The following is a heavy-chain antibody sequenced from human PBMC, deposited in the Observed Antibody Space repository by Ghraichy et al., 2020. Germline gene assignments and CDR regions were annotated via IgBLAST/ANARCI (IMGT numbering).Heavy chain of an antibody. V-gene: IGHV3-33*08. Sequence: LSLTCAASGFTFSDYGMHWVRQAPGKGLEWVAAIRLDGSDKYYADSVRGRFTISRDISTNTVDLQMSSLRAEDTTVYYCARDLFNHYFDYWGQGTPVTVSS. J-gene: IGHJ4*02. D-gene: IGHD3-10*02. CDR3: ARDLFNHYFDY. CDR1: GFTFSDYG. CDR2: IRLDGSDK.